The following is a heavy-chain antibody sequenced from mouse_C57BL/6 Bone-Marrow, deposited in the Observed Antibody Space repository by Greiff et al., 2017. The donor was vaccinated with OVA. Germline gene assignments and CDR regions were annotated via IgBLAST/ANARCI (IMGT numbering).Heavy chain of an antibody. CDR3: ARWGQGLAWFAY. J-gene: IGHJ3*01. Sequence: EVQLQQSGPELVKPGASVKIPCKASGYTFTDYNMDWVKQSHGKSLEWIGDINPNNGGTIYNQKFKGKATLTVDKSSSTAYMELRSLTSEDTAGYYCARWGQGLAWFAYWGQGTLVTVSA. V-gene: IGHV1-18*01. CDR2: INPNNGGT. D-gene: IGHD3-3*01. CDR1: GYTFTDYN.